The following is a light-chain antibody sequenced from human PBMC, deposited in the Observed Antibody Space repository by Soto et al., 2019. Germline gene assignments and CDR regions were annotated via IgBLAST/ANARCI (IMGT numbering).Light chain of an antibody. J-gene: IGKJ4*01. CDR1: QSVSSSY. V-gene: IGKV3-20*01. Sequence: EIVLTQSLGILSLSPGERATLSCRASQSVSSSYLAWYQQKPGQAPRLLIYGASSRATGIPDRFSGSGSGTDFTLTISRLEPEDFAVYYCQQYGSSPLTFGGGTKAEIK. CDR2: GAS. CDR3: QQYGSSPLT.